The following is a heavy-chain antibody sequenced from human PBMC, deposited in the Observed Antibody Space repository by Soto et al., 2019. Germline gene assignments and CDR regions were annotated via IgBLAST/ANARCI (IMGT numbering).Heavy chain of an antibody. V-gene: IGHV1-8*01. CDR1: GYTFTSYD. D-gene: IGHD1-7*01. CDR2: MNPNSGNT. J-gene: IGHJ5*02. Sequence: ASVKVSCKASGYTFTSYDINWVRQATGQGLERMGWMNPNSGNTGYAQKFQGRVTMTRNTSISTAYMELSSLRSEDTAVYYCARLNWSYVGDWFAPWGQGTLVTVSS. CDR3: ARLNWSYVGDWFAP.